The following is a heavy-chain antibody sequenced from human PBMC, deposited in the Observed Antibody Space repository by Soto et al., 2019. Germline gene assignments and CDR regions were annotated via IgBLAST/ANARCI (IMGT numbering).Heavy chain of an antibody. CDR3: ARHTAVPAASNWFNP. CDR2: IYYSGST. D-gene: IGHD2-2*01. J-gene: IGHJ5*02. Sequence: SETLSLTCTVSGGSISSYYWSWIRQPPGKGLEWIGYIYYSGSTNYNPSLKSRVTISVDTSKNQFSLKLSSVTAADTAVYYCARHTAVPAASNWFNPWVQGTLVTVSS. CDR1: GGSISSYY. V-gene: IGHV4-59*08.